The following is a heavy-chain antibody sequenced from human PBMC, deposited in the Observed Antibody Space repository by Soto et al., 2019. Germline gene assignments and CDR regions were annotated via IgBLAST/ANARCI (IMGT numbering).Heavy chain of an antibody. J-gene: IGHJ4*02. CDR3: GRGGGNFDQ. Sequence: EVQLAESGGGLVQPGGSLRLTCVASGFSLSGHWMSWVRQAPGKGLEWVANVKDDGSDKYYVDSVKGRFTISRDNAKNSLDLQMKSLRAGDTGVFFCGRGGGNFDQWGQGTLVTVSS. D-gene: IGHD3-16*01. V-gene: IGHV3-7*04. CDR1: GFSLSGHW. CDR2: VKDDGSDK.